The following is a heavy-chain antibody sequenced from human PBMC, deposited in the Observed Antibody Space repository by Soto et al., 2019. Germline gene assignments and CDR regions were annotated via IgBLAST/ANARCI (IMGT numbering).Heavy chain of an antibody. V-gene: IGHV4-30-4*01. CDR3: AREPLDGMDV. CDR2: IYHTENT. Sequence: HVQLHQSGPRLVKPSQTLSLEWSVIGGSVNTGDNYWSWVRQSPGRGLEWIGYIYHTENTFYNPALENRVTMSVDASKNQFSLTLTSVTAADTAVYFCAREPLDGMDVWGQGTNVTVSS. CDR1: GGSVNTGDNY. J-gene: IGHJ6*02.